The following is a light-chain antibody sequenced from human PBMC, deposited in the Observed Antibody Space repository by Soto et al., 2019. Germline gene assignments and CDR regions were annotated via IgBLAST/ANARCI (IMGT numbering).Light chain of an antibody. CDR2: DTS. V-gene: IGKV3D-20*02. CDR3: QQRTNWPPLT. CDR1: QSVSTSY. Sequence: EIVLTQSPGTLSLSPGERATLSCRASQSVSTSYLGWYQQKPGQAPRLLIYDTSSRATGIPDRFSGSGSGTDFTLTISSLEPEDFAVYYCQQRTNWPPLTFGGGTKVEIK. J-gene: IGKJ4*01.